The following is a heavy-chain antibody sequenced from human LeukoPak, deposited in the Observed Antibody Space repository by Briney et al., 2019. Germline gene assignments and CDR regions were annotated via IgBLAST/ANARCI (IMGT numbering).Heavy chain of an antibody. D-gene: IGHD2-2*01. CDR2: ISWNSGSI. Sequence: GGSLRLSCAASGFTFDDYAMHWVRQAPGKGLEWVSGISWNSGSIGYANSVKGRFTISRDNAKTSLYLQMDSLRDEDTALYYCAKSLEDIEVVPAAVTGYYFDYWGQGTLVTVSS. CDR1: GFTFDDYA. CDR3: AKSLEDIEVVPAAVTGYYFDY. V-gene: IGHV3-9*01. J-gene: IGHJ4*02.